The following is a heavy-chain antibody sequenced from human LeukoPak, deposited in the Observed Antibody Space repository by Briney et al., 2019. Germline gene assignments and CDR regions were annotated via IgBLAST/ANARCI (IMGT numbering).Heavy chain of an antibody. J-gene: IGHJ3*02. CDR1: GYTFTGYY. CDR2: INPNSGGT. Sequence: ASVKVSCKASGYTFTGYYMHWVRQAPGQGLEWMGWINPNSGGTNYAQKFQGRVTMTRDTSISTAYMELSRLRSDDTAVYYCARGPGDSITMIVVVMDPHDAFDIWGQGTMVTVSS. D-gene: IGHD3-22*01. V-gene: IGHV1-2*02. CDR3: ARGPGDSITMIVVVMDPHDAFDI.